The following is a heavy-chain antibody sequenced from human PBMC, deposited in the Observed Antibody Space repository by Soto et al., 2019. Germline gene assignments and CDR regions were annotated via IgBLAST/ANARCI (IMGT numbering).Heavy chain of an antibody. Sequence: QLQLQESGPGLVKPSETLSLTCTVSGGSISSSSWYWGWIRQPPGKGLEWIGSGYYSGSTYYNPSLPSRVTISVDTSKNQFSLKLSSVTAADTAVYYCVGIYDSSGYAAFDIWGQGTMVTISS. D-gene: IGHD3-22*01. CDR3: VGIYDSSGYAAFDI. CDR1: GGSISSSSWY. J-gene: IGHJ3*02. CDR2: GYYSGST. V-gene: IGHV4-39*01.